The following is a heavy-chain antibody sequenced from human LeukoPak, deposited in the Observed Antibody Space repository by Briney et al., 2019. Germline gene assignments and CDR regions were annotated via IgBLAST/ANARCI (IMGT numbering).Heavy chain of an antibody. CDR2: IGTAGDT. D-gene: IGHD4-17*01. CDR1: GLTFSSYD. V-gene: IGHV3-13*01. CDR3: ARELATVTTNYYGMDV. Sequence: GGSLRLSCAASGLTFSSYDMHWVRQATGKGLEWVSAIGTAGDTYYPGSVKGRFTISRENAKNSLYLQMNSLRAGDTAVYYCARELATVTTNYYGMDVWGQGTTVTVSS. J-gene: IGHJ6*02.